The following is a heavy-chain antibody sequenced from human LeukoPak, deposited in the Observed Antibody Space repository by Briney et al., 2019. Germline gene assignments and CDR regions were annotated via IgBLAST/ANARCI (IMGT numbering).Heavy chain of an antibody. V-gene: IGHV4-59*08. Sequence: SETLSLTCTVSGGSISSYYWSWIRQPPGKGLEWIGYIYYSGSTNYNPSLKSRVTISVDTSKNQFSLKLSSVTAADTAVYYCARHAGQQLVHLDYWGQGTLVTVSS. CDR1: GGSISSYY. D-gene: IGHD6-13*01. CDR2: IYYSGST. CDR3: ARHAGQQLVHLDY. J-gene: IGHJ4*02.